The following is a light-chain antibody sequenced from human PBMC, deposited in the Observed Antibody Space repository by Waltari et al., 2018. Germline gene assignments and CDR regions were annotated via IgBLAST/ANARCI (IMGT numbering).Light chain of an antibody. CDR2: KAS. CDR3: QHGYGTPWT. CDR1: ENVNNY. J-gene: IGKJ1*01. Sequence: DIQMTQSPSSLSASVGDRVTITCRAGENVNNYLNWYQQKPGKAPKLLIYKASTLQSGVPSRFSGSGSGTDYTFTISSLQSEDVATYYCQHGYGTPWTFGQGTKVEIK. V-gene: IGKV1-39*01.